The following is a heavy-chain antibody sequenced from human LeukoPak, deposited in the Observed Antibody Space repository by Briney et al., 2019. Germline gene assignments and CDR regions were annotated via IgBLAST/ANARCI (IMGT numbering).Heavy chain of an antibody. CDR2: INHSGST. Sequence: SETLSLTCAVYGGSFSGYYWSWIRQPPGKGLEWIGEINHSGSTNYNPSLKSRVTISVDTSKNQFSLKLSSVTAADTAVYYCAREAGYSNVVDYWGQGTLVTVSS. V-gene: IGHV4-34*01. CDR3: AREAGYSNVVDY. D-gene: IGHD4-11*01. CDR1: GGSFSGYY. J-gene: IGHJ4*02.